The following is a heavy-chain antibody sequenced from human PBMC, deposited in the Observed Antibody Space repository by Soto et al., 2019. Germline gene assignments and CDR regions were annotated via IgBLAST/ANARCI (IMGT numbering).Heavy chain of an antibody. CDR1: GFTFSSYA. CDR3: AKVRNWNYYYFDY. D-gene: IGHD1-7*01. V-gene: IGHV3-23*01. Sequence: EVQLLESGGGLVQPGGSLRLSCAASGFTFSSYAMSWVRQAPGKGLEWVSAISGSGGSTYYADSGKGRFTISRDNSKNTLYLQMNSLRAEDTAVYYCAKVRNWNYYYFDYWGQGTLVTVSS. CDR2: ISGSGGST. J-gene: IGHJ4*02.